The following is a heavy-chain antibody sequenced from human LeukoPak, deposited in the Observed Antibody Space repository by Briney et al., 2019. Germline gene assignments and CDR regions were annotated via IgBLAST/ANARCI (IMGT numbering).Heavy chain of an antibody. CDR1: GGSISSGGYY. CDR2: IYYSGST. J-gene: IGHJ3*02. D-gene: IGHD3-3*01. Sequence: SETLSLTCTVSGGSISSGGYYWSWIRQHPGKGLEWIGYIYYSGSTYYNPPLKSRVTISVDTSKNQFSLKLSSVTAADTAVYYCARDLRPRITIFGVVIQSFDIWGQGTMVTVTS. CDR3: ARDLRPRITIFGVVIQSFDI. V-gene: IGHV4-31*03.